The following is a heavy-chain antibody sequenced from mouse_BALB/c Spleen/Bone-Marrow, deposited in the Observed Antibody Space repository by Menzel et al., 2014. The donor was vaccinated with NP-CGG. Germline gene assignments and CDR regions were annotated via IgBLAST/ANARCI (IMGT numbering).Heavy chain of an antibody. CDR1: GFSLTGYG. CDR3: AREPHYYAMDY. V-gene: IGHV2-6-7*01. J-gene: IGHJ4*01. CDR2: IWGDGST. Sequence: VHLVESGPGLVAPSQSLSITCTVSGFSLTGYGVDWVRQPPGKGLEWLGMIWGDGSTDYNSALKSRLSISKDNSKSQVFLKMNSLQTDDTARYYCAREPHYYAMDYWGQGTSVTVSS.